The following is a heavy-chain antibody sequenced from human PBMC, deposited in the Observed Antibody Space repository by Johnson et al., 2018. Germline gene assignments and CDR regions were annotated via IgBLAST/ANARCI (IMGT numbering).Heavy chain of an antibody. V-gene: IGHV3-15*01. CDR3: TSYYYDSSGYYYHDAFDI. D-gene: IGHD3-22*01. CDR1: GFTFSNAW. Sequence: EVQLLESGGGLVQPGGSLRLSCAASGFTFSNAWMTWVRQAPGKGLEWVGRLKSKTDGGTTDYAAPVTGRFTISRDDSRNTLFLQMNSLKIGDTAVYNCTSYYYDSSGYYYHDAFDIWGQGTMVTVSS. CDR2: LKSKTDGGTT. J-gene: IGHJ3*02.